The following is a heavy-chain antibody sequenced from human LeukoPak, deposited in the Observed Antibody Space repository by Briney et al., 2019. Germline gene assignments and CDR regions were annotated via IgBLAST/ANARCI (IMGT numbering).Heavy chain of an antibody. J-gene: IGHJ6*03. D-gene: IGHD4-17*01. CDR1: GYSISSGYY. V-gene: IGHV4-38-2*02. Sequence: SETLSLTCTVSGYSISSGYYWGWIRQPPGKGLEWIGSIYHSGSTYYNPCLKSRVTISVDTSKNQFSLKLSSVTAADTAVYYCARDGVGVTTNLVYYYMDVWGKGTTVTVSS. CDR2: IYHSGST. CDR3: ARDGVGVTTNLVYYYMDV.